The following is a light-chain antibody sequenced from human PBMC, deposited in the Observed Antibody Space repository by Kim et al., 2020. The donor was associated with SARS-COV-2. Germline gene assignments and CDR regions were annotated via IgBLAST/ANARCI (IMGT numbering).Light chain of an antibody. CDR2: QDT. V-gene: IGLV3-1*01. J-gene: IGLJ2*01. CDR3: QAWVAGSGVV. Sequence: SYELTQPPSVSVSPGQTASITCSGDKLGDKYACWYQHKPGQSPILLIYQDTKRPSGVPERFSGSNSGNTATLTISGTQAMDEADYYCQAWVAGSGVVFGGGTQLTVL. CDR1: KLGDKY.